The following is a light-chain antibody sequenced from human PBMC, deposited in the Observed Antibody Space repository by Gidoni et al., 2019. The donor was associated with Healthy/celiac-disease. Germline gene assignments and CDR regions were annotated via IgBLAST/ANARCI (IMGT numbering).Light chain of an antibody. CDR1: QSISRC. CDR2: AAS. CDR3: QQEYSYSLT. Sequence: AIRMTQSPSSLSASTGDRVTITCRASQSISRCLAWYQQKPGKAPKLLIYAASTLQSGVPSRFCGSGAWTEFTLTISSRQSEDFVTDYCQQEYSYSLTFGQGTQVEIK. V-gene: IGKV1-8*01. J-gene: IGKJ1*01.